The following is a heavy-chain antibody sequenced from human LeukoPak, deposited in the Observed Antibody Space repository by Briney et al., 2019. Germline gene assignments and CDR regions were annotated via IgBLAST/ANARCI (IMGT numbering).Heavy chain of an antibody. V-gene: IGHV3-30*02. CDR3: ARGSLAWSGTFDY. CDR2: IRYDGSDK. J-gene: IGHJ4*02. CDR1: GFTFSSYD. Sequence: GGSLRLSCAASGFTFSSYDMHWVRQAPGKGLEWVAFIRYDGSDKYYADSVKGRFTISRDNSRNTLYLQMNSLRAEDTTMYYCARGSLAWSGTFDYWGQGTLVTVSS. D-gene: IGHD3-3*01.